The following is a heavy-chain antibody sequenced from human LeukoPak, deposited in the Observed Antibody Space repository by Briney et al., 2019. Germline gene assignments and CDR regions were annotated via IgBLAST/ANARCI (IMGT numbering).Heavy chain of an antibody. CDR1: GFTFSSYA. V-gene: IGHV3-23*01. Sequence: SGGSLRLSCAASGFTFSSYAMSWVRQAPGEGLEWVSVISDGGGGTYYADSVKGRFTISRDNSKNTLYLQINSLRVEDTAVYYCAKGDIVVVPAAVNWGQGTLVTVSS. CDR2: ISDGGGGT. J-gene: IGHJ4*02. CDR3: AKGDIVVVPAAVN. D-gene: IGHD2-2*01.